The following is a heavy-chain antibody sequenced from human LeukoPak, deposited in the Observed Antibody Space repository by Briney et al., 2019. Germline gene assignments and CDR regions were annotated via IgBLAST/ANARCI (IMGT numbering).Heavy chain of an antibody. D-gene: IGHD4-11*01. V-gene: IGHV1-24*01. CDR2: FDPEDGET. CDR3: ATAVTTDRMRGYYYGMDV. CDR1: GYTLTDLS. Sequence: ASVKVSCKVSGYTLTDLSMHWVRQAPGKGLEWMGVFDPEDGETIYAQKFQGRVTMTEDTSTDTAYMELSSLRSEDTAVYYCATAVTTDRMRGYYYGMDVWGQGTTVTVSS. J-gene: IGHJ6*02.